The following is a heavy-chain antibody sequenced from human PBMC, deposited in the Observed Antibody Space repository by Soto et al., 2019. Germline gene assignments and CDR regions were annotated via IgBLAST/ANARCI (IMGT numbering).Heavy chain of an antibody. V-gene: IGHV4-31*03. J-gene: IGHJ6*01. CDR2: NYYSGIT. CDR3: ARGSSIAGPYSGMDV. D-gene: IGHD6-6*01. Sequence: QVQLQESGPGLVKPSQTLSLTCTVSGGSISSGGYYWTWIRQHPGKGLEWIGYNYYSGITYYNPSLKTRCTISLATSKNQFALKLSSVTAADAAVYYGARGSSIAGPYSGMDVW. CDR1: GGSISSGGYY.